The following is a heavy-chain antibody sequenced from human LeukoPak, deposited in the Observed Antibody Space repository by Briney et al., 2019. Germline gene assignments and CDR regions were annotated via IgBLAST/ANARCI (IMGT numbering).Heavy chain of an antibody. CDR2: INHSGST. D-gene: IGHD3-3*01. CDR3: ARGRYYDFGVYYYYYYMDV. Sequence: SETLSLTCAVYGGSFSGYYWSWIRQPPGKGLEWIGEINHSGSTNYNPSLNSRVTISVGTSKNQFSLKLSSVTAADTAVYYCARGRYYDFGVYYYYYYMDVWGKGTTVTVSS. J-gene: IGHJ6*03. V-gene: IGHV4-34*01. CDR1: GGSFSGYY.